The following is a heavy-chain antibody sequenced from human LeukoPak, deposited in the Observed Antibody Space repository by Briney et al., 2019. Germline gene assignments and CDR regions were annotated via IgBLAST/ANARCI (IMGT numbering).Heavy chain of an antibody. Sequence: PSETLSLTCAVYGGSFSGYYWSWLRRPPGKGLEWIGEINHSGSTNYNPSLKSRVTISVDTSKNQFSLKLSSVPAADTAVYYCARHYCGDCAFDYWGQGTLVTVSS. CDR3: ARHYCGDCAFDY. D-gene: IGHD2-21*02. CDR2: INHSGST. CDR1: GGSFSGYY. J-gene: IGHJ4*02. V-gene: IGHV4-34*01.